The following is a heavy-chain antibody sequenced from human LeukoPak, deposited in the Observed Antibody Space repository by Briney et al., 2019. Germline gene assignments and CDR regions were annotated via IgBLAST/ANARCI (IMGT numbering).Heavy chain of an antibody. CDR1: GFTFDDYG. J-gene: IGHJ5*02. CDR3: AKDGNCGGDCYGWFDP. V-gene: IGHV3-20*04. Sequence: PGGSLRLSCVASGFTFDDYGMSWVRQAPGKGLEWVSGINWNGASIGCADSVKGRFTISRDNSKNTVYLQMNSLRVEDTAVYYCAKDGNCGGDCYGWFDPWGQGALVTVSS. CDR2: INWNGASI. D-gene: IGHD2-21*02.